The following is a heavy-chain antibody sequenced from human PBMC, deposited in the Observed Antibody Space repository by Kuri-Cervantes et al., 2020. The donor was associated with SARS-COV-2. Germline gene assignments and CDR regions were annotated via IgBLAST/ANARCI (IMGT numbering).Heavy chain of an antibody. Sequence: GESLKISCAASGFTFSGYAMSWVRQAPGKGLEWVGRIKSKNDGETRDYAAPVKGRFAISRDDSRNMLYLQMSSLKTEDTAVYYCSIDGDHFSMISSDPNWFDPWGQGTLVTVSS. J-gene: IGHJ5*02. CDR2: IKSKNDGETR. CDR3: SIDGDHFSMISSDPNWFDP. V-gene: IGHV3-15*01. CDR1: GFTFSGYA. D-gene: IGHD3-3*02.